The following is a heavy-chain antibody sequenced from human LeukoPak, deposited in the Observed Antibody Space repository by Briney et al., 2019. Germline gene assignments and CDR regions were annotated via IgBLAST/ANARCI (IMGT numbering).Heavy chain of an antibody. D-gene: IGHD7-27*01. CDR2: IIPILGTA. J-gene: IGHJ4*02. Sequence: SVKVSCKASGGTFSSYAISWVRQAPGQGLEWMGRIIPILGTANYAQKFQGRVTITADESTSTAYMELSSLRSEDTAVYYCAREAGDGGDYWGQGTLVTVSS. CDR1: GGTFSSYA. V-gene: IGHV1-69*11. CDR3: AREAGDGGDY.